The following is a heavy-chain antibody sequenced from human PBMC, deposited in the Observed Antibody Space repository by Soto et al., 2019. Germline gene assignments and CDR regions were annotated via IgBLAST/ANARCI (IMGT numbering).Heavy chain of an antibody. V-gene: IGHV4-59*01. J-gene: IGHJ4*02. CDR1: GGSISSYY. D-gene: IGHD6-6*01. CDR3: ARQGLRELVPYLDY. CDR2: IYYSGST. Sequence: SETLSLTCTVSGGSISSYYWSWIRQPPGKGLEWIGYIYYSGSTNYNPSLKSRVTISVDTSKNQFSLKLSSVTAADTAVYYCARQGLRELVPYLDYWGQGTLVTVSS.